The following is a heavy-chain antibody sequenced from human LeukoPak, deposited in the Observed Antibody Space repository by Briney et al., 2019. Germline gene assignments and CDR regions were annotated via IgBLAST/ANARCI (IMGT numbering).Heavy chain of an antibody. Sequence: PSETLSLTCAVSGYSIRTGYYWGWIRQPPGKGLEWIGSIYQSGSTNYNPSLKSRVTISVDPSRNQFSLNLRSVTAADTAVYYCARDTGIAVAGMADYWGQGTLVTASS. V-gene: IGHV4-38-2*02. CDR2: IYQSGST. CDR3: ARDTGIAVAGMADY. J-gene: IGHJ4*02. CDR1: GYSIRTGYY. D-gene: IGHD6-19*01.